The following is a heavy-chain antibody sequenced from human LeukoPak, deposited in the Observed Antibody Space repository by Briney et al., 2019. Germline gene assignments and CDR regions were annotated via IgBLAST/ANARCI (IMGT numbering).Heavy chain of an antibody. V-gene: IGHV1-69*04. CDR3: ARDDTSCSSTSCYSY. J-gene: IGHJ4*02. CDR1: GGTFSSYA. Sequence: SVKVSCKASGGTFSSYAISWVRQAPGQGLEWMGRIIPIIGIANYAQKFQGRVTITADKSTSTVYMELSRLRSEDTAVYYCARDDTSCSSTSCYSYWGQGTLVTVSS. D-gene: IGHD2-2*01. CDR2: IIPIIGIA.